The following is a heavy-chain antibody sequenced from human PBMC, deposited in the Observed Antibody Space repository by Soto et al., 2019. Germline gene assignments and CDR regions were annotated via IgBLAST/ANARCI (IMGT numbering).Heavy chain of an antibody. CDR3: AKDQGSSWYEIDY. D-gene: IGHD6-13*01. Sequence: EVQLLESGGGLVQPGGSLRLSCAASGFTFSNYVVTWVRQAPGKGLAWVSTISGSGGSTYYADSVKGRFTISRDNSKNTLYLQMNSLRAEDTAVYYCAKDQGSSWYEIDYWGQGTLVTVSS. J-gene: IGHJ4*02. V-gene: IGHV3-23*01. CDR2: ISGSGGST. CDR1: GFTFSNYV.